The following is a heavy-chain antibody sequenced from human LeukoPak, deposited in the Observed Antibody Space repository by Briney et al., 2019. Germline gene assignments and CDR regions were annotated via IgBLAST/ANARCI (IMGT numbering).Heavy chain of an antibody. Sequence: GGSLRLSCAASGFTFSSYGMRWVRQAPGKGLEWVSTISGSGGSTYYADSVKGRFTISRDNSKNTLYLQMNSLRAEDTAVYYCASNTLIAAAGQGVFDYWGQGTLVTVSS. CDR3: ASNTLIAAAGQGVFDY. CDR2: ISGSGGST. CDR1: GFTFSSYG. D-gene: IGHD6-13*01. V-gene: IGHV3-23*01. J-gene: IGHJ4*02.